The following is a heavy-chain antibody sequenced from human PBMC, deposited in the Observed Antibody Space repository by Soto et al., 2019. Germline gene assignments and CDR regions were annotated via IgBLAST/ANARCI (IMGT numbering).Heavy chain of an antibody. V-gene: IGHV1-3*01. CDR1: GYTFTSYA. CDR3: ARDLYHWGSGLIYNWFDP. J-gene: IGHJ5*02. Sequence: ASVKVSCKASGYTFTSYAMHWVRQAPGQRLEWMGWINAGNGNTKYSQKFQGRVTITRDTSASTAYMELSSLRSEDTAVYYCARDLYHWGSGLIYNWFDPWGQGTLVTVSS. CDR2: INAGNGNT. D-gene: IGHD7-27*01.